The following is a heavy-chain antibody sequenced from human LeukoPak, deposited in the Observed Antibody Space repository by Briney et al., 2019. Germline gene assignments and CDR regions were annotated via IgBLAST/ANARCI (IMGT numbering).Heavy chain of an antibody. V-gene: IGHV3-7*01. D-gene: IGHD6-6*01. CDR3: ARELKYSSSSRWFDP. J-gene: IGHJ5*02. CDR1: GFTFSGYW. Sequence: GGSLRLSCAASGFTFSGYWMSWVRQAPGKGLEWVANIKQDGSEKYYVDSVKGRFTISRDNAKNSLYLQMNSLRAEDTAVYYCARELKYSSSSRWFDPWGQGTLVTVSS. CDR2: IKQDGSEK.